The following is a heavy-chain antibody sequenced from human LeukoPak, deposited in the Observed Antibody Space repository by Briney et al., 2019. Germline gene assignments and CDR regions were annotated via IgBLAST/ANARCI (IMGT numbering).Heavy chain of an antibody. CDR1: GYTFTGYY. D-gene: IGHD2-2*01. J-gene: IGHJ6*02. CDR2: TNPNSGNT. V-gene: IGHV1-8*02. Sequence: ASVKVSCKASGYTFTGYYMHWVRQAPGQGLEWMGWTNPNSGNTGYAQKFQGRVTMTSNTSISTAYMELSSLRSEDTAVYYCARGLPPGSYYYYGMDVWGQGTTVTVSS. CDR3: ARGLPPGSYYYYGMDV.